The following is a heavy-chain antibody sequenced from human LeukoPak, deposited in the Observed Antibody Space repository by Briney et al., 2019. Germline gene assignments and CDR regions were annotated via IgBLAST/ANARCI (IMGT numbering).Heavy chain of an antibody. CDR3: AELGITMIGGV. Sequence: LTGGSLRLSCAASGFTFSSYEMNWVRQAPGKGPEWVSCISSSGSTIYYADSVKCRFTISRDNAKNSLYLQMNSLRAEDTAVYYCAELGITMIGGVWGKGTTVTISS. J-gene: IGHJ6*04. V-gene: IGHV3-48*03. CDR2: ISSSGSTI. D-gene: IGHD3-10*02. CDR1: GFTFSSYE.